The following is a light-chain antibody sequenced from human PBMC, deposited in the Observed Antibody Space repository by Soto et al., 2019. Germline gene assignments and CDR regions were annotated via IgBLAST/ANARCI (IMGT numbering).Light chain of an antibody. CDR1: QSVSSN. V-gene: IGKV3-15*01. J-gene: IGKJ2*01. Sequence: EIVMTQSPATLSVSPGERATLSCRASQSVSSNLAWYQQKPGQAPRLLIYDVSTRATGIPARFSGSGSGTEFTLTISSLQSEDFAFYYCQQYDNWPLEFNFGQGTKLKIK. CDR3: QQYDNWPLEFN. CDR2: DVS.